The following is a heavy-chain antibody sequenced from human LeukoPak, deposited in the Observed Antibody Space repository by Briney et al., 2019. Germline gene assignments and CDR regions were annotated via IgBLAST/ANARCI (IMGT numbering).Heavy chain of an antibody. D-gene: IGHD2-2*01. J-gene: IGHJ5*02. CDR2: INPSGGST. V-gene: IGHV1-46*01. Sequence: ASVKVFCKASGYTFTSYYMHWVRQAPGQGLEWMGIINPSGGSTSYAQKFQGRVTMTRDTSTSTVYMELSSLRSEDTAVYYCAREASSRGQWFDPWGQGTLVTVSS. CDR1: GYTFTSYY. CDR3: AREASSRGQWFDP.